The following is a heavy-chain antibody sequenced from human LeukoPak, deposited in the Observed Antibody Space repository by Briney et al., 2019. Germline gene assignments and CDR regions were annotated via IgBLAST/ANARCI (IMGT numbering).Heavy chain of an antibody. Sequence: SETLSLTCAVYGGSFSGYYWSWIRQPPGKGLEWIGEINHSGSTNYNPSLKSRVTISVDTSKNQFSLKLSSVTAADTAVYYCARALFNYYYYMDVWGKGTTVTVSS. CDR2: INHSGST. CDR1: GGSFSGYY. CDR3: ARALFNYYYYMDV. D-gene: IGHD2-21*01. V-gene: IGHV4-34*01. J-gene: IGHJ6*03.